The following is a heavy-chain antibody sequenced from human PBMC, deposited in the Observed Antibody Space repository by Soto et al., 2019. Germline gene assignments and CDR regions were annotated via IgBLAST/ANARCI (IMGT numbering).Heavy chain of an antibody. Sequence: PGGTLRLSCATSGFTSRSYWMRSVRQAPGKGLVWVANLNNDRSEAQYVASVKGRFTVSRDNAKKSMDLQMDSLRAEDTAVYYCARAEDYYYCGGPPKYWDNWGQGTQVTVSS. D-gene: IGHD2-21*01. J-gene: IGHJ4*02. V-gene: IGHV3-7*03. CDR1: GFTSRSYW. CDR3: ARAEDYYYCGGPPKYWDN. CDR2: LNNDRSEA.